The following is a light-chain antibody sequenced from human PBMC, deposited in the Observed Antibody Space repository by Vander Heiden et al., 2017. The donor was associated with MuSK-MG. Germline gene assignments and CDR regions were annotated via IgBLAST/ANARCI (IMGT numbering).Light chain of an antibody. CDR2: GAS. CDR3: LQYINWALT. Sequence: EIMMTQSPATLSVSPGERATLSCRASQSVSSNLSWYQQKPGQAPRLLIYGASTRATGIPARFSGSASGTEFTLTISSLQSEDFAVYYCLQYINWALTFGGWTKVEI. J-gene: IGKJ4*01. CDR1: QSVSSN. V-gene: IGKV3-15*01.